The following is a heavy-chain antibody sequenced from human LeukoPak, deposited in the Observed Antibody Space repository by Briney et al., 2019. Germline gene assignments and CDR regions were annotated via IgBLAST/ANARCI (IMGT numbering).Heavy chain of an antibody. CDR2: INDGVGRA. CDR1: GFTFSNYA. CDR3: ARSGWDYGSGSLAYYGMDV. J-gene: IGHJ6*02. Sequence: GGSLRLSCSASGFTFSNYAMSWVRQAPGKGLEWVSAINDGVGRAFYADSVKGRFTISRDNSKNTLYLQMNSLRAEDTAVYYCARSGWDYGSGSLAYYGMDVWGQGTTVTVSS. V-gene: IGHV3-23*01. D-gene: IGHD3-10*01.